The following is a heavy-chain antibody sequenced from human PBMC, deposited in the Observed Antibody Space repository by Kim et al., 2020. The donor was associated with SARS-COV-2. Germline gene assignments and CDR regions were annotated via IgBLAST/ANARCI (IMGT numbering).Heavy chain of an antibody. D-gene: IGHD2-15*01. CDR1: GFTFSSYA. J-gene: IGHJ4*02. Sequence: GGSLRLSCAASGFTFSSYAMSWVRQAPGKGLEWVSAISGSGGSTYYADSVKGRFTISRDNSKNTLYLQMNSLRAEDTAVYYCAKALQRYCSGGSCLYYFDYWGQGTLVTVSS. CDR2: ISGSGGST. CDR3: AKALQRYCSGGSCLYYFDY. V-gene: IGHV3-23*01.